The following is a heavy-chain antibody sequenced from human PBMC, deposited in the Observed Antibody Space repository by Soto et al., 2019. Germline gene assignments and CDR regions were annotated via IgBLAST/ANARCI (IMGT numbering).Heavy chain of an antibody. Sequence: PAGSMRISCAASGLTFSSYAMSWVRQTPGKGLEWVSAISGSGGSTYYADSVKGRFTISRDNSKNTLYLQMNSLRAEDTAVYYCAKGGSYTDGGFDYWGQGTLVTVSS. CDR2: ISGSGGST. V-gene: IGHV3-23*01. CDR3: AKGGSYTDGGFDY. D-gene: IGHD1-26*01. J-gene: IGHJ4*02. CDR1: GLTFSSYA.